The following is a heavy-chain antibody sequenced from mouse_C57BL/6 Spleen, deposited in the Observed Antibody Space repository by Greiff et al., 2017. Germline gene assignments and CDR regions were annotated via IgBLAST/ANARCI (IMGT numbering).Heavy chain of an antibody. D-gene: IGHD2-14*01. Sequence: EVKLQQSGPGLVKPSQSLSLTCSVTGYSITSGYYWNWIRQFPGNKLEWMGYISYDGSNNYNPSLKNRISITRDTSKNQFFLKLNSVTTEDTATYCCARGGYDVYFDYWGQGTTLTVSS. J-gene: IGHJ2*01. CDR1: GYSITSGYY. CDR3: ARGGYDVYFDY. V-gene: IGHV3-6*01. CDR2: ISYDGSN.